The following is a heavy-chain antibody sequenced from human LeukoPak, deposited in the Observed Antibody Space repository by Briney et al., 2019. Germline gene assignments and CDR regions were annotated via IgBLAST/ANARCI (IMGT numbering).Heavy chain of an antibody. CDR3: AKASSPSSGCITY. CDR1: GFTFSSYA. J-gene: IGHJ4*02. V-gene: IGHV3-23*01. CDR2: ISGTGGNT. Sequence: PGGSLRLSCAASGFTFSSYAMSWVRQAPGKGLEWVSAISGTGGNTDHADSVKGRFTISRDNSKDTLYLQMNSLRAEDTAIYYCAKASSPSSGCITYWGQGTLVTVSS. D-gene: IGHD3-22*01.